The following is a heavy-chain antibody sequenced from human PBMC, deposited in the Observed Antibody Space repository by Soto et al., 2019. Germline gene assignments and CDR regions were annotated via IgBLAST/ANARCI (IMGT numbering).Heavy chain of an antibody. CDR1: GYTFTSYD. V-gene: IGHV1-8*01. J-gene: IGHJ6*02. Sequence: QVQLVQSGAEVKKPGASVKVSCKASGYTFTSYDINWVRQATGQGLEWMGWMNPNSGNTGYAQKFQGRVTMTRNTSISTAYMDLSSLRSEDTAVYYCAREDDQLPPYGMDVWGQGTTVTVSS. CDR2: MNPNSGNT. D-gene: IGHD2-2*01. CDR3: AREDDQLPPYGMDV.